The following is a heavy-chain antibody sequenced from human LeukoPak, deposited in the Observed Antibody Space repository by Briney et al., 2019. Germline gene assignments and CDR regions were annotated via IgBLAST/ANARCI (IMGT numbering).Heavy chain of an antibody. CDR2: INYSGNT. D-gene: IGHD3-16*01. CDR3: ATSAGFVLFDH. J-gene: IGHJ4*02. CDR1: GGSISSSTYY. Sequence: SETLSLTYTGSGGSISSSTYYWVWIRQPPGKGLERIGSINYSGNTYYNPSVKSRVTISVDTSKNQFSLKVSSVTAADTAVYYCATSAGFVLFDHWGQGTLVTVSS. V-gene: IGHV4-39*07.